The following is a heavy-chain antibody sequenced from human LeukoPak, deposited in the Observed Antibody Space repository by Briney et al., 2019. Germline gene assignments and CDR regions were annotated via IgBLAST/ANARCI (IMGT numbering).Heavy chain of an antibody. CDR3: ARPLLYYYGSETFFWFDP. D-gene: IGHD3-10*01. CDR2: IKQDGSEK. J-gene: IGHJ5*02. CDR1: GFTFTTYW. V-gene: IGHV3-7*01. Sequence: GGSLRLSCAASGFTFTTYWMGWVRQAPGKGLEWVASIKQDGSEKYYVDSVKGRFSISRDNAENSLYLQMNNLRPDDTAFYYCARPLLYYYGSETFFWFDPWGQGALVTVSS.